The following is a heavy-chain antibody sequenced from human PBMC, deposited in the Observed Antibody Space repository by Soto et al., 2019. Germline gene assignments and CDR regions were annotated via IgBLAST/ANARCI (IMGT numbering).Heavy chain of an antibody. CDR1: GGSFSGYY. Sequence: QVQLQQWGAGLLKPSETLSLTCAVYGGSFSGYYWSWIRQPPGKGLEWIGEINHSGSTNYNPSLKSRVTISVDTSKNPFSLKLSSVTAADTAVYYCARGQQFRPRSGYYKRDGSRRSPNWFDPWGQGTLVTVSS. V-gene: IGHV4-34*01. D-gene: IGHD3-3*01. CDR3: ARGQQFRPRSGYYKRDGSRRSPNWFDP. J-gene: IGHJ5*02. CDR2: INHSGST.